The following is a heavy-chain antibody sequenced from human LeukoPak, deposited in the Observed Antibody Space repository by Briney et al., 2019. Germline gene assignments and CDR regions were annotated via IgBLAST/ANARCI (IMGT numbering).Heavy chain of an antibody. CDR2: INPNSGGT. V-gene: IGHV1-2*02. D-gene: IGHD1-1*01. J-gene: IGHJ6*02. CDR1: GYTFTGYY. Sequence: GASVKVSCKASGYTFTGYYMHWVRQAPGQGLEWMGWINPNSGGTNYAQKFQGRVTMTRDTSISTAYMELSRLRSDDTAVYYCARDGLERRSFYYYGMDVRGQGTTVTVSS. CDR3: ARDGLERRSFYYYGMDV.